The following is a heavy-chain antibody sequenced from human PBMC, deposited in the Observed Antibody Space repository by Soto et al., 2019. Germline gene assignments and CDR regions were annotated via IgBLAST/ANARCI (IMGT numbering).Heavy chain of an antibody. D-gene: IGHD2-2*01. Sequence: EVQLVESGGGLVQPGESLTLSCAASGFTFTNYWMNWVRQAPGKGLEWVANIQEPGNQKNYVDSVKGRFTISRDNAGNLLYLQTNSLRTEDTAVNFGAGGHELVGPIGRQDNVYYYRMDVCGQGTTVTVSS. V-gene: IGHV3-7*03. CDR1: GFTFTNYW. CDR2: IQEPGNQK. J-gene: IGHJ6*02. CDR3: AGGHELVGPIGRQDNVYYYRMDV.